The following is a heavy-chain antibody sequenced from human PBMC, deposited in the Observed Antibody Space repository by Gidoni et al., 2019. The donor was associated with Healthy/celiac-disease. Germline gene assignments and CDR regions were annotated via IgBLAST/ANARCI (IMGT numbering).Heavy chain of an antibody. J-gene: IGHJ5*02. CDR3: ARATGGYSYGYHKNWFDP. Sequence: QVQLQQWGAGLLKPSETLSLTCAVYGGSFSGYYWSWIRQPPGKGLEWIGEINHSGSTTYNPSLKSRVTISVDTSKNQFSLKLSSVTAADTAVYYCARATGGYSYGYHKNWFDPWGQGTLVTVSS. V-gene: IGHV4-34*01. CDR2: INHSGST. D-gene: IGHD5-18*01. CDR1: GGSFSGYY.